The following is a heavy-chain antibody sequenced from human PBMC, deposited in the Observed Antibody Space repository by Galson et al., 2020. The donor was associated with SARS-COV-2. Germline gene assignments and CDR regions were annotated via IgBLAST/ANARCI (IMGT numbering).Heavy chain of an antibody. D-gene: IGHD4-4*01. Sequence: SQTLSLTCTVSGYSISSGYYWGWIRQPPGKGLEWIGSIYHSGSTYYNPSLKSRVTISVDTSKNQFSLKLSSVTAADTAVYYCARVLTSHDYSNYSPVDTLFGEPYYYYYYMDVWGKGTTVTVSS. CDR2: IYHSGST. CDR1: GYSISSGYY. J-gene: IGHJ6*03. CDR3: ARVLTSHDYSNYSPVDTLFGEPYYYYYYMDV. V-gene: IGHV4-38-2*02.